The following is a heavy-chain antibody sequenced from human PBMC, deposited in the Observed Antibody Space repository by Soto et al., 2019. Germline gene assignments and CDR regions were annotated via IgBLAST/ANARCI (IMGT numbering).Heavy chain of an antibody. V-gene: IGHV1-8*01. CDR3: ARATTYHDFWSGYTAINWFDP. J-gene: IGHJ5*02. Sequence: ASVKASCKASGYTFTSYDIYWVRQANKQGLEWMGWMNPNSGNTGYAQKFQGRVTMTRNTSISTAYMELSSLRSEDTAVYYCARATTYHDFWSGYTAINWFDPWGQGTLVTVSS. CDR2: MNPNSGNT. CDR1: GYTFTSYD. D-gene: IGHD3-3*01.